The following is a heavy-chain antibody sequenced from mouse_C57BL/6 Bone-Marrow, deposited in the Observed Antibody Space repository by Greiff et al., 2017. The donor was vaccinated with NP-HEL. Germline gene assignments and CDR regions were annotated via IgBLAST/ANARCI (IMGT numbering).Heavy chain of an antibody. D-gene: IGHD1-1*01. CDR1: GYTFTDYN. V-gene: IGHV1-22*01. Sequence: VQLQQSGPELVKPGASVKMSCKASGYTFTDYNMHWVKQSHGKSLEWIGYINPNNGGTSYNQKFKGKATLTVNKSSSTAYMELRSLTSEDSAVYYCARSGHYYGSPYWYFDVWGTGTTVTVSS. CDR3: ARSGHYYGSPYWYFDV. J-gene: IGHJ1*03. CDR2: INPNNGGT.